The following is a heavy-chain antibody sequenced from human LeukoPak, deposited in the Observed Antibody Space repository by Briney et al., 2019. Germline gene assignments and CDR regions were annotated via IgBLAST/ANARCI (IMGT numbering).Heavy chain of an antibody. CDR2: IIPIFGTA. Sequence: ASVKVSCTASGGTFSSYAISWVRQAPGQGLEWMGGIIPIFGTANYAQKFQGRVTITADESTSTAYMELSSLRSEDTAVYYCASPLSAGVPYYFDYWGQGTLVTVSS. CDR1: GGTFSSYA. V-gene: IGHV1-69*13. CDR3: ASPLSAGVPYYFDY. D-gene: IGHD6-13*01. J-gene: IGHJ4*02.